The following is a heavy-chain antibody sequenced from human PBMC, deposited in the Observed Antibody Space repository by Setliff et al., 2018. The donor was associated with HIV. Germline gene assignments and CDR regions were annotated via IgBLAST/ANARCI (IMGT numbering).Heavy chain of an antibody. J-gene: IGHJ4*02. Sequence: SVKVSCKASGYTFTNYYIHWVRQAPGQGLEWMGRIIPIFGTANYAKKFQFRLTITADESTNTAYMELSSLKSEDTAVYYCARDPTGGAARFDYWGQGTLVTVSS. V-gene: IGHV1-69*13. D-gene: IGHD6-6*01. CDR3: ARDPTGGAARFDY. CDR2: IIPIFGTA. CDR1: GYTFTNYY.